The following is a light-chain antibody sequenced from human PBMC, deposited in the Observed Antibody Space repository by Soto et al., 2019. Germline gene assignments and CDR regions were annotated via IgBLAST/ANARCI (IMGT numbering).Light chain of an antibody. V-gene: IGKV3-20*01. CDR2: GAS. J-gene: IGKJ1*01. Sequence: IGLTQSAGTLSLSPGERATLSCRASQSVSSSYLAWYQQKPGQAPRLLIYGASSRATGIPDRFSGSGSRTDFTLTISRLEPEDFAVYYCQQYGSSPWTFGQGTKVDIK. CDR1: QSVSSSY. CDR3: QQYGSSPWT.